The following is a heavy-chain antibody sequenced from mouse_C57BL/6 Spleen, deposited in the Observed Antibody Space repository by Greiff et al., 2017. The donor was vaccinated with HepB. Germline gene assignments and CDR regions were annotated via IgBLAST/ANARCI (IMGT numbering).Heavy chain of an antibody. CDR2: ISNGGGST. J-gene: IGHJ4*01. Sequence: EVQVVESGGGLVQPGGSLKLSCAASGFTFSDYYMYWVRQTPEKRLEWVAYISNGGGSTYYPDTVKGRFTISRDNAKNTLYLQMSRLKSEDTAMYYCARHGYYGSSYPYAMDYWGQGTSVTVSS. CDR3: ARHGYYGSSYPYAMDY. D-gene: IGHD1-1*01. CDR1: GFTFSDYY. V-gene: IGHV5-12*01.